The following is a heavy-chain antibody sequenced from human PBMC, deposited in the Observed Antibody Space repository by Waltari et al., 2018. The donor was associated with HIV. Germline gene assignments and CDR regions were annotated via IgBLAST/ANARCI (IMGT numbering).Heavy chain of an antibody. J-gene: IGHJ4*02. Sequence: QVQLVQSGAEVKKPGAAVKVSCRASGYTFTSYDITWVRQATGQGLEWMGLMNPNTANTGYAQKFQGRVTLTRDTSISTAYMELSSLTSEDTAVYYCARGLDGDDFFDYWGQGTLVTVSS. CDR2: MNPNTANT. V-gene: IGHV1-8*01. CDR1: GYTFTSYD. CDR3: ARGLDGDDFFDY. D-gene: IGHD4-17*01.